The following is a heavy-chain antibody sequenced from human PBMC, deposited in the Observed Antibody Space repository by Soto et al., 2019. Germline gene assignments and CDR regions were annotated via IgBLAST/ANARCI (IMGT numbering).Heavy chain of an antibody. CDR3: AHRPSGWFLFDY. CDR2: IYWNGDK. J-gene: IGHJ4*02. CDR1: GFSLSTSGVG. V-gene: IGHV2-5*01. D-gene: IGHD6-19*01. Sequence: QITLKESGPTLVKPTQPLTLTCTFSGFSLSTSGVGVGWILQSPGKALQWLALIYWNGDKRYNPSLKTRLTITKDTSKNQVVLTLTNMDPVDTATYYCAHRPSGWFLFDYWGQGTLVTVSS.